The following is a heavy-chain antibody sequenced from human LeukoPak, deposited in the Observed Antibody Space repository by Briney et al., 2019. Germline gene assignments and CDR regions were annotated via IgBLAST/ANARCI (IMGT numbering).Heavy chain of an antibody. D-gene: IGHD3-10*01. CDR2: INWNGGST. Sequence: GGSLRLSCAASGFTFDDYGMSWVRQAPGKGLEWVSGINWNGGSTGYADSVKGRFTISRDNAKNSLYLQMNSLRAEDTAVYYCARMVRGVIAQTGGWAFDIWGQGTMVTVSS. V-gene: IGHV3-20*04. J-gene: IGHJ3*02. CDR3: ARMVRGVIAQTGGWAFDI. CDR1: GFTFDDYG.